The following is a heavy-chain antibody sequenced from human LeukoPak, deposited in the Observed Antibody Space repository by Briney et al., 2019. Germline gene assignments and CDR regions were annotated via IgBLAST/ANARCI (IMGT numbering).Heavy chain of an antibody. Sequence: KPSETLSLTCTVSGGSISSYYWSWIRQPPGKGLEWIGYIYYSRSTNYNPSLKSRVTISVDTSKNQFSLKLSSVTAADTAVYYCARGVTIFGVVYFDYWGQGTLVTVSS. V-gene: IGHV4-59*01. CDR1: GGSISSYY. D-gene: IGHD3-3*01. CDR2: IYYSRST. J-gene: IGHJ4*02. CDR3: ARGVTIFGVVYFDY.